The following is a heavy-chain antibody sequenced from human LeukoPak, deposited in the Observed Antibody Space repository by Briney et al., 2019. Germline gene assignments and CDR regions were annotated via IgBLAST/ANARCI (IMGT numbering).Heavy chain of an antibody. CDR1: EFTFDNYA. J-gene: IGHJ6*03. V-gene: IGHV3-23*01. Sequence: GGSLRLSCAASEFTFDNYAMSWVRQAPGKGLEWVSVISGSGYYSYYADSVKGRFTVSRDNSKTTLYLQMNSLRADDTAVYYCARDGLYAYYYFMDVWGKGTTVTVSS. CDR2: ISGSGYYS. CDR3: ARDGLYAYYYFMDV. D-gene: IGHD3-16*02.